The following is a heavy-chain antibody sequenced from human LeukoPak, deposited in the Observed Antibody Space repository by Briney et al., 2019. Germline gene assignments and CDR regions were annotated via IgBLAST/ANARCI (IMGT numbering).Heavy chain of an antibody. V-gene: IGHV2-70*11. J-gene: IGHJ6*02. Sequence: SGPALVKPTQTLTLTCTFSGFSLSTGGMCVSWIRQPPGKALEWLARIDWDDDKYYSTSLKTRLTISKDTSKNQVVLTMTNMDPVDTATYYCARIQRYYGSGDYYYGMDVWGQGTTVTVSS. CDR1: GFSLSTGGMC. CDR2: IDWDDDK. CDR3: ARIQRYYGSGDYYYGMDV. D-gene: IGHD3-10*01.